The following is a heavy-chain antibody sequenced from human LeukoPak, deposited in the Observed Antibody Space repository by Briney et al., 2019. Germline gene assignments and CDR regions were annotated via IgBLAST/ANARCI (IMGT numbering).Heavy chain of an antibody. CDR3: ARCTSCPNSFYFYYMDV. J-gene: IGHJ6*03. Sequence: GGSLRLSCAVSGFSVSNDCINWVRQAPGKGLEWVSVINRGGTTYYADSVKGRFTFSRDNSKNTVYLQMNSLRAEDTAVYFCARCTSCPNSFYFYYMDVWGKGTTVTVSS. V-gene: IGHV3-53*01. CDR2: INRGGTT. D-gene: IGHD2-2*01. CDR1: GFSVSNDC.